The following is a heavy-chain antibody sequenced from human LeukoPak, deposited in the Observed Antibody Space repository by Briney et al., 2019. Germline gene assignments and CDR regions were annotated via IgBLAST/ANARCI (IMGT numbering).Heavy chain of an antibody. CDR1: GFTFSSYA. J-gene: IGHJ4*02. CDR3: TRGQVNPFDY. V-gene: IGHV3-23*01. D-gene: IGHD2-21*01. Sequence: GGSLRLSCAASGFTFSSYAMSWVRQAPGKGLEWVSAISGSGGSTYYPDSVKGRFTISRHSSMDTLYLQMNSLRPEDTAVYYCTRGQVNPFDYWGQGTLVTVSS. CDR2: ISGSGGST.